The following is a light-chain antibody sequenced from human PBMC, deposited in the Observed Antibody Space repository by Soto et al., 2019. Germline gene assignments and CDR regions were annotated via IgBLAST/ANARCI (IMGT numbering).Light chain of an antibody. V-gene: IGLV2-14*01. J-gene: IGLJ1*01. CDR3: SSYTSSTPYV. Sequence: QSVLTQPASVSGSPGQSITTSCTGTSIDVGGYNYVSWYQQHPGKAPKLMIYDVSNRPSGVSNRFSGSKSGNTASLTISGLQAEDEADYYCSSYTSSTPYVFGTGTRSPS. CDR1: SIDVGGYNY. CDR2: DVS.